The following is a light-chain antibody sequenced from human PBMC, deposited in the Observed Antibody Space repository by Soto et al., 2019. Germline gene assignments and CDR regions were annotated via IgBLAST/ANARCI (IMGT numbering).Light chain of an antibody. CDR2: ENN. CDR1: SSNIGAGYE. CDR3: NSYDSSLSGYV. J-gene: IGLJ1*01. Sequence: QSVLTQPPSVSEAPGQRVTISCTGSSSNIGAGYEAHWYQQVPGTAPKLLIYENNNRPSGVPDRFSGSKSGTSASLAITGLPAEDEAAYYSNSYDSSLSGYVFGSGTKVTVL. V-gene: IGLV1-40*01.